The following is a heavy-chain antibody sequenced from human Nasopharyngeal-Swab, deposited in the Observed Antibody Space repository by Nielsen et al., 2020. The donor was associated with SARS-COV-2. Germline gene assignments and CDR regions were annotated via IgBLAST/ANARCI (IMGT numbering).Heavy chain of an antibody. Sequence: VRQAPGKGLEWVSSITADGSATYYADSVKGRFTISRDNSKSTLNLQMSRLRAEDTALYYCTKDREGANYYYYGMDVWGQGTTVTVSS. J-gene: IGHJ6*02. CDR3: TKDREGANYYYYGMDV. CDR2: ITADGSAT. D-gene: IGHD1-26*01. V-gene: IGHV3-23*01.